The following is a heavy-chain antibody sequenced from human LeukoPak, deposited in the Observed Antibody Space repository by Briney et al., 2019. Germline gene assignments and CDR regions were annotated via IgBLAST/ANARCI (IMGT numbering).Heavy chain of an antibody. D-gene: IGHD1-1*01. CDR1: GFTFSNYA. CDR3: ARSGNYDC. J-gene: IGHJ4*02. Sequence: GGSLRLSCAASGFTFSNYAMTWVRQAPGKGLEWISTVTGSGTSTFYADSVKGRFTISRDNAKNSLYLQMNSLRDEDTAVYYCARSGNYDCWGQGTLVTVSS. CDR2: VTGSGTST. V-gene: IGHV3-23*01.